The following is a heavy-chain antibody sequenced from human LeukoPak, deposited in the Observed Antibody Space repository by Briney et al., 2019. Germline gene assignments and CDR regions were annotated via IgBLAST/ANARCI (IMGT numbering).Heavy chain of an antibody. CDR1: GGSFSGYY. CDR2: INHSGST. V-gene: IGHV4-34*01. CDR3: ARLANWGFPVDY. Sequence: PSETLSLTCAVYGGSFSGYYWSWIRHPPGKGLEWIGEINHSGSTNYNPSLKSRVTISVDTSKNQFSLKLSSVTAADTAVYYCARLANWGFPVDYWGQGTLVTVSS. D-gene: IGHD7-27*01. J-gene: IGHJ4*02.